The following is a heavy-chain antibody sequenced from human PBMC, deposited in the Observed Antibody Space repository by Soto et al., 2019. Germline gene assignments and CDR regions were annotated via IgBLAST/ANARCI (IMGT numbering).Heavy chain of an antibody. CDR1: GVTFSSYA. D-gene: IGHD3-22*01. V-gene: IGHV1-69*01. CDR2: IIPIFGTA. J-gene: IGHJ2*01. Sequence: QVQLVQSGAEVKKPGSSVKVSCKASGVTFSSYAISWVRQAPGQGLEWMGGIIPIFGTANYAQKFQGRVTITADESTSTAYMELSSLRAEDTAVYYCASTTYDSSGYSGGYFDLWGRGTLVTVSS. CDR3: ASTTYDSSGYSGGYFDL.